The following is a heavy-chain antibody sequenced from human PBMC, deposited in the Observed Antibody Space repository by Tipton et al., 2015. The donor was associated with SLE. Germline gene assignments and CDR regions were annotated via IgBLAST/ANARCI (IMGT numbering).Heavy chain of an antibody. V-gene: IGHV4-61*02. J-gene: IGHJ4*02. D-gene: IGHD1-1*01. CDR1: GGSISSGSYY. CDR3: ARAGRAWNLFDY. Sequence: TLSLTCTVSGGSISSGSYYRSWIRQPAGKGLEWIGSIYHSGSTYYNPSLKSRVTISVDTSKNQFSLKLSSVTAADTAVYYCARAGRAWNLFDYWGQGTLVTVSS. CDR2: IYHSGST.